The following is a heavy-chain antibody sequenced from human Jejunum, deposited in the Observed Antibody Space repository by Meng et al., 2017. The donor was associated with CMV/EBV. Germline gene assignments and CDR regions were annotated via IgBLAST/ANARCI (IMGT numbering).Heavy chain of an antibody. CDR2: INPNNGVT. V-gene: IGHV1-2*02. CDR1: GNIFTDYY. D-gene: IGHD2-21*01. Sequence: VQAGAEGKKPGASVKVSCKASGNIFTDYYIPWGRPAPGQGLEWMGWINPNNGVTYYAQKFQGRVTMTRDTPISTAYLELSRLRSDDTAMYYCARDRDLNHGASFDYWGQETLVTVSS. J-gene: IGHJ4*02. CDR3: ARDRDLNHGASFDY.